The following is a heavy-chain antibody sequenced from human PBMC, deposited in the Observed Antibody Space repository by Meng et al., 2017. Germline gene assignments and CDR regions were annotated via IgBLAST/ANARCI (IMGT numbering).Heavy chain of an antibody. CDR2: ISGSGFDT. J-gene: IGHJ6*02. CDR3: AKETDWTYQPYFYYYGLDV. V-gene: IGHV3-23*01. D-gene: IGHD1-7*01. CDR1: GFTFNTFP. Sequence: GESLKISCAASGFTFNTFPMTWVRQAPGKGLEWVSSISGSGFDTSYADSVEGRFTISRDNSKNTVYLQMKSLRAEDTAVYYCAKETDWTYQPYFYYYGLDVWGQGTTVTVSS.